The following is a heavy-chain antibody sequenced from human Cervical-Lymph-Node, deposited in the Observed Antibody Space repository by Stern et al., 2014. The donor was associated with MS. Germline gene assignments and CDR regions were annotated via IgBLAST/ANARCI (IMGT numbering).Heavy chain of an antibody. D-gene: IGHD1-1*01. CDR3: ARLTTATALDY. CDR2: IYWDDDK. CDR1: GFSLSTSGVG. J-gene: IGHJ4*02. V-gene: IGHV2-5*02. Sequence: QVTLRESGPTLVKPTQTLTLTCTFSGFSLSTSGVGLGRIRQPPGKALEWLALIYWDDDKRYSPSPESWLTITQDTPKKLVVPIMTNMDPVDTATYYCARLTTATALDYWGQGTLVTVSS.